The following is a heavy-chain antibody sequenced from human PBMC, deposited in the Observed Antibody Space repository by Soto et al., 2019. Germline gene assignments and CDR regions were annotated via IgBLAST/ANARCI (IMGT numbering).Heavy chain of an antibody. CDR1: GDSVSSNSVT. J-gene: IGHJ5*01. CDR3: AILLPNSWLDC. V-gene: IGHV6-1*01. D-gene: IGHD2-15*01. CDR2: TYYRSKWYN. Sequence: SQTLSLTCAISGDSVSSNSVTWNWIRQSPSRGLEWLGRTYYRSKWYNDYAESVKSRITINPDTSKNQFSLHLNSVTPEDTAVYYCAILLPNSWLDCRGKGTLVTVSS.